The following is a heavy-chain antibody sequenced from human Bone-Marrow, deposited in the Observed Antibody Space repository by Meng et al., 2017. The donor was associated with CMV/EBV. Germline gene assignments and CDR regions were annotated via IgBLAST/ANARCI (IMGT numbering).Heavy chain of an antibody. CDR2: INTITGDP. V-gene: IGHV7-4-1*02. Sequence: QLPRVLSGSELNQPGAALSVSCRPSGYTFTSYAMNWVRQAPGQGLEWMGWINTITGDPTYAQGFTGRFVFSLDTSVSTAYLRISSLKTDDTAVYYCARGSLEADEDPGWGQGTLVTVSS. D-gene: IGHD6-13*01. CDR3: ARGSLEADEDPG. CDR1: GYTFTSYA. J-gene: IGHJ4*02.